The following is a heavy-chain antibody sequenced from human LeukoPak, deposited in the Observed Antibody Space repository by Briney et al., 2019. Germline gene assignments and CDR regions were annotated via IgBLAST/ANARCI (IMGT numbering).Heavy chain of an antibody. CDR2: IKEDGSEN. Sequence: PGGSLRLSCAASGFTFSNYWMSWVRQAPGKGLEWVANIKEDGSENYSVDSVKGRFTISRDNAKNSLYLQMNSLRAKDTAVYYCAKDWPRVRGVITYYFDYWGQGTLVTVSS. J-gene: IGHJ4*02. V-gene: IGHV3-7*01. CDR1: GFTFSNYW. D-gene: IGHD3-10*01. CDR3: AKDWPRVRGVITYYFDY.